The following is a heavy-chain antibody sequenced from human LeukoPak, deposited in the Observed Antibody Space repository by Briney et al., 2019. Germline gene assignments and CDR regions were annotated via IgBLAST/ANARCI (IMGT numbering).Heavy chain of an antibody. CDR3: ARSRVWSDYWGYFDY. CDR2: IYHSGST. Sequence: SETLSLTCTVSGGSIRSYYWSWVRQPPGKGLEWIGYIYHSGSTNCNPSLKSRVNLSVDMAKNQISLKMSSVTAADTAVYYCARSRVWSDYWGYFDYWGQGILVTVSS. J-gene: IGHJ4*02. D-gene: IGHD3-3*01. CDR1: GGSIRSYY. V-gene: IGHV4-59*01.